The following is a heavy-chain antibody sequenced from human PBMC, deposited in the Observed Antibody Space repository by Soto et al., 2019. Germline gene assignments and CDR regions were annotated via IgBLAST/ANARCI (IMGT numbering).Heavy chain of an antibody. CDR3: ARGMESSVENSGPSLDDALHX. CDR2: SIPEFGKA. CDR1: GGTFSNYA. Sequence: SVKVSCKASGGTFSNYAITWVRQAPGQGLEYMGVSIPEFGKANYAQKFQDRARISSVRSMSTVYMELRGLKIDDTAVYYCARGMESSVENSGPSLDDALHXWGQGTWVTAS. J-gene: IGHJ3*02. V-gene: IGHV1-69*06. D-gene: IGHD5-12*01.